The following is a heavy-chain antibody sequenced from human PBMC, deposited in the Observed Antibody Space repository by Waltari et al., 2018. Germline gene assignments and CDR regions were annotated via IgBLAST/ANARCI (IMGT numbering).Heavy chain of an antibody. Sequence: EVQLVESGGGLVKPGGSLSLSCAASGFTFSSYSMNGVRQAPGKGWEWVSSISSSSSYIYYADSVKGRFTISRDNAKNSLYLQMNSLRAEDTAVYYCARAQSRWLTRGVDYWGQGTLVTVSS. V-gene: IGHV3-21*01. J-gene: IGHJ4*02. CDR2: ISSSSSYI. CDR3: ARAQSRWLTRGVDY. CDR1: GFTFSSYS. D-gene: IGHD6-19*01.